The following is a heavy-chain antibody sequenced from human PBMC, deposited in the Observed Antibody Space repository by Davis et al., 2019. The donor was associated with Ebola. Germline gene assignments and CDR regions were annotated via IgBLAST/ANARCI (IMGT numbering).Heavy chain of an antibody. V-gene: IGHV1-2*04. CDR1: GYTFTGYY. Sequence: SVTVSCQASGYTFTGYYMHWVRQAPGQGLEWMGWINPNSGGTNYAQKFQGWVTMTRDTSISTAYMELSRLRSDDTAVYYCARDNVRGGLDYWGQGTLVTVSS. J-gene: IGHJ4*02. CDR3: ARDNVRGGLDY. CDR2: INPNSGGT. D-gene: IGHD2-8*01.